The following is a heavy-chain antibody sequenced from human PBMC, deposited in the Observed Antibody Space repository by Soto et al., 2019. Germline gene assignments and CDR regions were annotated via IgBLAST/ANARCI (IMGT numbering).Heavy chain of an antibody. CDR3: AREYDSSGYPPSDAFDI. Sequence: QVQLQESGPGLVKPSGTLSLTCAVSGGSISSSNWWSWVRQPPGKGLEWIGEIYHSGSTNYNPSLKSRVTISVDKSKNQSSLKLSSVTAADTAVYYCAREYDSSGYPPSDAFDIWGQGTMVTVSS. D-gene: IGHD3-22*01. CDR1: GGSISSSNW. V-gene: IGHV4-4*02. CDR2: IYHSGST. J-gene: IGHJ3*02.